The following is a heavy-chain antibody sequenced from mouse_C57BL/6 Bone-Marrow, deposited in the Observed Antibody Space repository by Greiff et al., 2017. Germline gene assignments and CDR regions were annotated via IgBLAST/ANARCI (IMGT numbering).Heavy chain of an antibody. CDR2: IDPSDSYT. Sequence: VQLQQPGAELVRPGTSVKLSCKASGYTFTSYWMHWVKQRPGQGLEWIGVIDPSDSYTNYNQKFKGKATFTVDTTSSTAYMQLSSLTAEDSAVYYCARSGGLDYWGQGTTLTVSS. CDR1: GYTFTSYW. D-gene: IGHD3-1*01. J-gene: IGHJ2*01. CDR3: ARSGGLDY. V-gene: IGHV1-59*01.